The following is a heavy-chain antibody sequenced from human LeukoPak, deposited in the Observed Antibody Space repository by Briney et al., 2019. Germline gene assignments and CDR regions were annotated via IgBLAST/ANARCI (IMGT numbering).Heavy chain of an antibody. V-gene: IGHV4-39*01. J-gene: IGHJ4*02. Sequence: SETLSLTCTVSGGSISSSSYYWGWIRQPPGKGLEWIGSIYYSGSTYYNPSLKSRVTISVDTSKNQFSLKLSSVTAADTAVYYCASAYYYGSGKIFDYWGQGTLVTVSS. D-gene: IGHD3-10*01. CDR3: ASAYYYGSGKIFDY. CDR1: GGSISSSSYY. CDR2: IYYSGST.